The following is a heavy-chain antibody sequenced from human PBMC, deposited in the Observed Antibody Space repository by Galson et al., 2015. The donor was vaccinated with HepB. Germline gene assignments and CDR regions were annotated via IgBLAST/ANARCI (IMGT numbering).Heavy chain of an antibody. CDR2: IYYTGST. D-gene: IGHD5-12*01. V-gene: IGHV4-61*01. J-gene: IGHJ6*02. CDR1: GGSVSGGSHS. Sequence: ETLSLTCTVSGGSVSGGSHSWSWIRQPPGQGLEWIGYIYYTGSTSYNPSLKSRVTISVDTSRNQFSLNLSSVTAADTAVYFCARDRLDSGYSFWGTSNYYGMDVWGQGTTVIVSS. CDR3: ARDRLDSGYSFWGTSNYYGMDV.